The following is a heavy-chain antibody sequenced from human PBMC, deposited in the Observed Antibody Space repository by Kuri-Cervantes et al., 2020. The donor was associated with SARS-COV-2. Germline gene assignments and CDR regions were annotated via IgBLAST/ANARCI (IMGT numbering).Heavy chain of an antibody. CDR2: INPNSGGT. CDR1: GYTFTGYY. V-gene: IGHV1-2*02. J-gene: IGHJ4*02. CDR3: ASTSGSHPVFDY. Sequence: ASVKVSCKASGYTFTGYYMHWVRQAPGQGLEWMGWINPNSGGTNYAQKFQGRVTMTRDMSISTAYMELSRLRSEDTAVYSCASTSGSHPVFDYWGQGTLVTVSS. D-gene: IGHD3-10*01.